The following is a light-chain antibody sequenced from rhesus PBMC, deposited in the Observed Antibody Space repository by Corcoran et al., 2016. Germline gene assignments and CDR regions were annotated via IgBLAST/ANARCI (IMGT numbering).Light chain of an antibody. J-gene: IGKJ2*01. CDR2: AAS. Sequence: DIQMTQSPSSLSASVGDTVTITCRASQGISSYLNWFQQKPGKAPKLLIYAASNLQSGVPSRFSGSGFGTDFTLPISSLQPEDFAAYYCQQHNSHPYSFGQGTKVEIK. V-gene: IGKV1-28*03. CDR1: QGISSY. CDR3: QQHNSHPYS.